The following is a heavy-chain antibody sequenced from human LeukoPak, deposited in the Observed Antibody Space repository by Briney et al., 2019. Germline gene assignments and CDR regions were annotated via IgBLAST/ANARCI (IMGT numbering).Heavy chain of an antibody. CDR2: IWYDGSNK. J-gene: IGHJ6*02. V-gene: IGHV3-33*01. CDR3: ARAVGDYEEVYYYYGMDV. Sequence: GRSLRLSCAASGFTFSSYGMHWVRQAPGKGLEWVAVIWYDGSNKYYADSVKGRFTISRDNSKNTLYLQMNSLRAEDTAVYYCARAVGDYEEVYYYYGMDVWGQGTTVTVSS. D-gene: IGHD4-17*01. CDR1: GFTFSSYG.